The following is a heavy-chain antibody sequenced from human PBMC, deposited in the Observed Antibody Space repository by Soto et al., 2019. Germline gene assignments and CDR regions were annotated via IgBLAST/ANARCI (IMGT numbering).Heavy chain of an antibody. V-gene: IGHV4-31*03. CDR1: GGSISSGGYY. D-gene: IGHD2-21*02. CDR2: IYYSGST. CDR3: ARGGVRPPSIVVVTAIPIHYYGMDV. J-gene: IGHJ6*02. Sequence: PSETLSLTCTVYGGSISSGGYYWSWIRQHPXKGLEWIGYIYYSGSTYYNPSLKSRVTISVDTSKNQFSLKLSSVTAADTAVYYCARGGVRPPSIVVVTAIPIHYYGMDVWGQGTTVTVSS.